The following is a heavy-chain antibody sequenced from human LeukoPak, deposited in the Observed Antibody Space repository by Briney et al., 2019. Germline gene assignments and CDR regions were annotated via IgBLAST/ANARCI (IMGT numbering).Heavy chain of an antibody. CDR1: GYSISSGYY. V-gene: IGHV4-38-2*02. CDR2: IYHSGST. D-gene: IGHD3-10*01. Sequence: SETLSLTCTVSGYSISSGYYWGWIRQPPGKGLEWIGSIYHSGSTYYNPSLKSRVTISVDTSKNQFSLKLSSVTAADTAAYYCARAANYYGSGSYFDYWGQGTLVTVS. J-gene: IGHJ4*02. CDR3: ARAANYYGSGSYFDY.